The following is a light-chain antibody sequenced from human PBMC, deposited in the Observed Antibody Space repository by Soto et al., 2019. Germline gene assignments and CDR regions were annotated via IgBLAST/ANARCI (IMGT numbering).Light chain of an antibody. V-gene: IGLV2-8*01. J-gene: IGLJ1*01. CDR1: SSDVGGYHY. Sequence: QSALTQPPSASGSPGQSVTISCTGTSSDVGGYHYVSWYQQHPGKAPKLMIYEVSKRPSGVPDRFSGSKSGNTASLTVSGLQAEDEADYYCSSYAGSNNFVFGTGTKGTVL. CDR2: EVS. CDR3: SSYAGSNNFV.